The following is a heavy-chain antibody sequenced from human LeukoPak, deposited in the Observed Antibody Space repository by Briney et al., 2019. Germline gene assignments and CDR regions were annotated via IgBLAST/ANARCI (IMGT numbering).Heavy chain of an antibody. Sequence: SETLSLTCSASGGSISSYYWTWLRQPPGKGLEWIGYRYYSGSTTYNPSLKSRVTISVDTSKSQFSLKLISVTAADTAIYYCARVRGDFETDWGQGTLVTVSS. CDR1: GGSISSYY. J-gene: IGHJ1*01. CDR3: ARVRGDFETD. V-gene: IGHV4-59*01. D-gene: IGHD3-16*01. CDR2: RYYSGST.